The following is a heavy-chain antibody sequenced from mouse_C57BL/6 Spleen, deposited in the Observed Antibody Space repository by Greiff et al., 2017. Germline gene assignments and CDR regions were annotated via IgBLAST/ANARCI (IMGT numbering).Heavy chain of an antibody. D-gene: IGHD2-4*01. CDR1: GFTFSDAW. V-gene: IGHV6-6*01. Sequence: EVKLMESGGGLVQPGGSMKLSCAASGFTFSDAWMDWVRQSPEKGLAWVAEIRNKANNTATDYAEYVKGRFTISRDESKSSVYLQMIRLRAADTGSYYYSSSLYDYDVEAMDYWGQGTSVTVSS. CDR3: SSSLYDYDVEAMDY. J-gene: IGHJ4*01. CDR2: IRNKANNTAT.